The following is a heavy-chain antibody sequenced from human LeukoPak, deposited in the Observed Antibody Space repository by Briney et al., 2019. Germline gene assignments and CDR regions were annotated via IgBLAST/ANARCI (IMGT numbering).Heavy chain of an antibody. CDR3: ARRYCSGGSCFRRKHYFDY. D-gene: IGHD2-15*01. J-gene: IGHJ4*02. Sequence: ASVKVSCKASGYTFTGYDINWVRQATGQGLEWMGWMNPNSGNTGYAQKFQGRVTMTRNTSISTAYMELSSLRSEDTAVYYCARRYCSGGSCFRRKHYFDYWGQGTLVTVSS. CDR1: GYTFTGYD. V-gene: IGHV1-8*01. CDR2: MNPNSGNT.